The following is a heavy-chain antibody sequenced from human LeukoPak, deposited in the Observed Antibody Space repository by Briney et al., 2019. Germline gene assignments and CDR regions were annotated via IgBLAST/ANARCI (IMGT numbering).Heavy chain of an antibody. CDR1: GYNFINYW. CDR3: VTMGLNYFYDNTGYYPRDY. D-gene: IGHD3-22*01. Sequence: GESLKISCKGSGYNFINYWIGWVRQMPGKGLEWMGIIYPGDSNTRHSPFFRGQVSISADKSINTTYLQWSSLKASDTAMYYCVTMGLNYFYDNTGYYPRDYWGQGTLVTVSS. V-gene: IGHV5-51*01. CDR2: IYPGDSNT. J-gene: IGHJ4*02.